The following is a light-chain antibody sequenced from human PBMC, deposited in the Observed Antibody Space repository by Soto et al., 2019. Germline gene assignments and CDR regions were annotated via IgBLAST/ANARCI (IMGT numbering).Light chain of an antibody. J-gene: IGLJ1*01. V-gene: IGLV1-51*02. CDR1: SSNIGNNY. Sequence: QSVLTQPPSVSAAPGQKVTISCSGCSSNIGNNYVSWYQQLPGTAPKLLIYENNKRPSGIPDRFSGSKSGTSATLGITGLQTGDEADYYCGTWDSSLSACYVFGTGTKVTVL. CDR2: ENN. CDR3: GTWDSSLSACYV.